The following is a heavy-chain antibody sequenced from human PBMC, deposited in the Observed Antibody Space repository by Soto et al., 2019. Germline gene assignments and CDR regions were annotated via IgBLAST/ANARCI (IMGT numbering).Heavy chain of an antibody. V-gene: IGHV3-48*01. Sequence: HPGGSLRLSCAASGFTFSSYSMNWVRQAPGKGLEWVSYISSSSSTIYYADSVKGRFTISRDNAKNTLYLQMNSLRAEDTAVYYCAKVMRWITIFGVVRTSYGMDVWGQGTTVTVSS. CDR1: GFTFSSYS. J-gene: IGHJ6*02. D-gene: IGHD3-3*01. CDR3: AKVMRWITIFGVVRTSYGMDV. CDR2: ISSSSSTI.